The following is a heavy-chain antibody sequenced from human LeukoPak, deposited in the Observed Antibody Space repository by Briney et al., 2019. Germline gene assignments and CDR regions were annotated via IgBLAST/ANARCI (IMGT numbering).Heavy chain of an antibody. J-gene: IGHJ4*02. V-gene: IGHV4-4*07. CDR2: IHSSGST. D-gene: IGHD3-10*01. Sequence: PSETLSLTCSVSGGSINAFYWSWIRQPAGKGLEWIGRIHSSGSTNHSPSLKSRVTMLLDPSKNQFSLSLISVTAADTAVYYCAREAVHYGSGSLDYWGQGTLVTVSS. CDR1: GGSINAFY. CDR3: AREAVHYGSGSLDY.